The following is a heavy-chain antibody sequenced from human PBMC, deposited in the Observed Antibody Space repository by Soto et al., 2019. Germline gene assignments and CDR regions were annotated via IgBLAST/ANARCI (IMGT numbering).Heavy chain of an antibody. CDR3: ARYGGGYRFDY. V-gene: IGHV4-31*03. Sequence: SETLSLTCTVSGGSIAGGGNYWSWIRQHPGKGLEWIGYIYYSGSTFYNPSLTSRATISVDMSMNQFSLKLSSVTAADTAAYYCARYGGGYRFDYWGQGTLVTVSS. CDR1: GGSIAGGGNY. D-gene: IGHD3-16*01. J-gene: IGHJ4*02. CDR2: IYYSGST.